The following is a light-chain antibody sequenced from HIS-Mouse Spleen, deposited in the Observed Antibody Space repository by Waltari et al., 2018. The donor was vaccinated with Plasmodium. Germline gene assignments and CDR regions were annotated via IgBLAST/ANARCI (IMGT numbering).Light chain of an antibody. J-gene: IGLJ2*01. CDR2: LNSDGSH. CDR1: SGHSRYA. Sequence: QLVLTQSPSASASLGASVKLTCTLSSGHSRYAIAWHQQQPGKGPRYLMKLNSDGSHSKGDGIPDRFSGSSSGAERYLTISSLQSEDEADYYCQTWGTGMGVFGGGTKLTVL. V-gene: IGLV4-69*01. CDR3: QTWGTGMGV.